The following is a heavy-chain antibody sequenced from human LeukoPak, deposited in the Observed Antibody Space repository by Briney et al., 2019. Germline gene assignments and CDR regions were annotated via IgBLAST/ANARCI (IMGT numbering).Heavy chain of an antibody. J-gene: IGHJ4*02. Sequence: GGSLRLSCAASGFIFSSYAMSWVRQAPGKGLEWVSYISSSGSTIYYADSVKGRFTISRDNAKNSLYLQMNSLRAEDTAMYYCARDGDYDFWSGYYEYWGQGTLVTVSS. CDR1: GFIFSSYA. CDR2: ISSSGSTI. D-gene: IGHD3-3*01. CDR3: ARDGDYDFWSGYYEY. V-gene: IGHV3-48*04.